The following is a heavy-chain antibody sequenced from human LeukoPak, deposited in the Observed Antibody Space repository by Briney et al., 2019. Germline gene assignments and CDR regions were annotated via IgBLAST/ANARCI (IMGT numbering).Heavy chain of an antibody. CDR3: ARDFMYSISCAGC. Sequence: HPGGSLRLSCAASGFTFSSYRMHWVRQVPGKGLMWDSRIKTDGSSTSYADSVKGQFTISRDNAKNTLYLQMNSLRVEDTAVYYCARDFMYSISCAGCWGQGTLVTVSS. CDR2: IKTDGSST. V-gene: IGHV3-74*01. J-gene: IGHJ4*02. D-gene: IGHD6-13*01. CDR1: GFTFSSYR.